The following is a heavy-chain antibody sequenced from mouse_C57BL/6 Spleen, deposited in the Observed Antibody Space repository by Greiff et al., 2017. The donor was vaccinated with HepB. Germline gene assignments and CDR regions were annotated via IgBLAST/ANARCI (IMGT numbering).Heavy chain of an antibody. Sequence: EVKVVESGGGLVQPGGSLKLSCAASGFTFSDYYMYWVRQTPEKRLEGVAYSSNGGGSTYYPDTVKGRVTISRDKAKNTLYLQMSRLKSEDTAMYYCARRAYWGQGTLVTVSA. CDR3: ARRAY. CDR2: SSNGGGST. J-gene: IGHJ3*01. CDR1: GFTFSDYY. V-gene: IGHV5-12*01.